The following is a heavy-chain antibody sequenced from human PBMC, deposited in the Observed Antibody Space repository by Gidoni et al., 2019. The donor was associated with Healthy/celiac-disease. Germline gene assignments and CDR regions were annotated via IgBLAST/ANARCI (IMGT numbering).Heavy chain of an antibody. CDR1: GFTFDDYA. Sequence: EVQLVESGGGLVQPGRSLRLSCAASGFTFDDYAMHWVRQAPGKGLEWVSGISWNSGSIGYADSVKGRFTISRDNAKNSLYLQMNSLRAEDTALYYCAKDITMVRGGAFDIWGQGTMVTVSS. D-gene: IGHD3-10*01. V-gene: IGHV3-9*01. CDR3: AKDITMVRGGAFDI. J-gene: IGHJ3*02. CDR2: ISWNSGSI.